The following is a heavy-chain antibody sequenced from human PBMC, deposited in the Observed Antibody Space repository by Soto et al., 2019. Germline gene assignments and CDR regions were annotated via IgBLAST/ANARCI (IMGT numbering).Heavy chain of an antibody. V-gene: IGHV3-11*05. CDR1: GFTFSDYY. Sequence: QVQLVESGGGLVKPGGSLRLSCAASGFTFSDYYMSWIGQAPGKGLEWVSYISSSSSYTNYADSVKGRFTISRDNAKNSLYLQMNSLRAEDTAVYYCASMSVRYSYAIGIDYWGQGTLVTVSS. J-gene: IGHJ4*02. CDR3: ASMSVRYSYAIGIDY. D-gene: IGHD5-18*01. CDR2: ISSSSSYT.